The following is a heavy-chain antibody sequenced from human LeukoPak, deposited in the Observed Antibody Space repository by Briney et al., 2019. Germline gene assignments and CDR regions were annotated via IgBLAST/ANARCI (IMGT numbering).Heavy chain of an antibody. CDR1: GGSISSGDYY. CDR2: IYYSGST. Sequence: SQTLSLTCTVSGGSISSGDYYWGWIRQPPGTGLEWIGYIYYSGSTYYNPSLKSRVTISVDTSKNQFSLKLSSVTAADTAVYYCATGGRFLEWSMMYWGQGTLVTVSS. D-gene: IGHD3-3*01. J-gene: IGHJ4*02. CDR3: ATGGRFLEWSMMY. V-gene: IGHV4-30-4*01.